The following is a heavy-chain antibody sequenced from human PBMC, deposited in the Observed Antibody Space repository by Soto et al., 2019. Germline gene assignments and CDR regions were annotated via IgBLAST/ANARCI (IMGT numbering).Heavy chain of an antibody. J-gene: IGHJ4*02. D-gene: IGHD2-15*01. V-gene: IGHV4-59*01. CDR2: IYYSGST. CDR3: ARDSGCSGGSCYEYYFDY. Sequence: PSETLSLTCTVSGGSISSCYWSWIRQPPGKGLEWIGYIYYSGSTNYNPSLKSRVTISVDTSKNRFSRKLSSANAAETAVYYCARDSGCSGGSCYEYYFDYWGQGTLVTVSS. CDR1: GGSISSCY.